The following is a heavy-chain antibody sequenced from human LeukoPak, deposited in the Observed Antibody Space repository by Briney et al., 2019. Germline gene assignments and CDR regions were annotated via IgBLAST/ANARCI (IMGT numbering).Heavy chain of an antibody. CDR2: IYYSGRT. CDR1: GGSIRSGDYY. J-gene: IGHJ4*02. Sequence: SETLSLTCTVSGGSIRSGDYYWSWIRQPPGKGLEWIGYIYYSGRTYYNPSLKSRVTISVDTSKNQFSLKLSSVTAADTAVYYCASRRVIPDYFDYWGQGTLVTVSS. CDR3: ASRRVIPDYFDY. V-gene: IGHV4-30-4*01. D-gene: IGHD2-21*01.